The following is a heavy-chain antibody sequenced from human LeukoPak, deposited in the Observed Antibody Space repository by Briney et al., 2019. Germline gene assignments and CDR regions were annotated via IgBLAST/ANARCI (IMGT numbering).Heavy chain of an antibody. J-gene: IGHJ4*02. V-gene: IGHV3-15*01. CDR1: GFTFSNGW. CDR2: MKSKTDGGTT. D-gene: IGHD3-16*01. CDR3: TTSSGGRKVRDY. Sequence: GGSLRLSCAASGFTFSNGWMSWVRQAPGKGLEWVGRMKSKTDGGTTDYSAAGKGRFTISRDDSKHTLYLQMNSLKTEDTAVYYCTTSSGGRKVRDYWGQGTLVTVSS.